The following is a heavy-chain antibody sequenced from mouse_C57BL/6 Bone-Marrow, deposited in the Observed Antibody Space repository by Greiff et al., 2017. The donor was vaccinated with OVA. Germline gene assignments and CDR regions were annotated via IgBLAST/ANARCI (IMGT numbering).Heavy chain of an antibody. CDR3: AREGFITTVVAPFDY. CDR2: IDPSDSYT. J-gene: IGHJ2*01. D-gene: IGHD1-1*01. CDR1: GYTFTSYW. V-gene: IGHV1-69*01. Sequence: VQLQQPGAELVMPGASVKLSCKASGYTFTSYWMHWVKQRPGQGLEWIGEIDPSDSYTNYNQKFKGKSTLTVDNSSRTAYMQLSSLTSEDSAVYYCAREGFITTVVAPFDYWGQGTTLTVSS.